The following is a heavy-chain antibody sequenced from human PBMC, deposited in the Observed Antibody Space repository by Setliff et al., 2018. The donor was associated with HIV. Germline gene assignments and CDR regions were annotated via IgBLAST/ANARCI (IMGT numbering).Heavy chain of an antibody. D-gene: IGHD3-3*01. CDR3: VRGVQSPPHYSYYYMDV. Sequence: SVKVSCKASRSTFNSHTINWVRQAPGQGLDWMGRIIPILGVANYAQRFQGKVTIPADKSTSTAYMELTSLRFDDTAMYYCVRGVQSPPHYSYYYMDVWGEGTMVTVSS. V-gene: IGHV1-69*02. J-gene: IGHJ6*03. CDR2: IIPILGVA. CDR1: RSTFNSHT.